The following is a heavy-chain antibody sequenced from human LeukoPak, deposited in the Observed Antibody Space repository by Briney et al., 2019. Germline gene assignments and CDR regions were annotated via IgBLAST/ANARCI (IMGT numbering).Heavy chain of an antibody. D-gene: IGHD2-15*01. J-gene: IGHJ6*03. CDR3: ARQLGYCSGGSCYSFYYYYYYMDV. CDR1: GGSISSSSYY. Sequence: SETLSLTCTVSGGSISSSSYYWGWLRQPPGKGLEWIGSIYYSGSTYYNPSLKSRVTISVDTSKNQFSLKLSSVTAADTAVYYCARQLGYCSGGSCYSFYYYYYYMDVWGKGTTVTISS. V-gene: IGHV4-39*01. CDR2: IYYSGST.